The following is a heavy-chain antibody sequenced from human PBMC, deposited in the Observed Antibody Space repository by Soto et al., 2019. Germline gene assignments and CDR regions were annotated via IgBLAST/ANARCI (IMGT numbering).Heavy chain of an antibody. CDR1: GFTFINAW. V-gene: IGHV3-23*01. J-gene: IGHJ3*02. CDR2: ISGSGGST. CDR3: AKDRAEWLVQDALDI. D-gene: IGHD6-19*01. Sequence: GGSLSLSCAASGFTFINAWMSWVRQAPGKGLEWVSAISGSGGSTYYAVAVKGRFTISRDTSKNTLYLQMNSLRAEDTAVYYCAKDRAEWLVQDALDIWGQGTMVTGSS.